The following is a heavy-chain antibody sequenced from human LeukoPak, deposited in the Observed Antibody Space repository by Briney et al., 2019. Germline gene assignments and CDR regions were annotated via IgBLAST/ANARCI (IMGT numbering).Heavy chain of an antibody. V-gene: IGHV6-1*01. CDR2: IYYRSKWYS. CDR3: GRAEHDWGSDY. J-gene: IGHJ4*02. CDR1: GNSVSGNRAT. D-gene: IGHD3-9*01. Sequence: SQTLSLTCAISGNSVSGNRATWNWLRQSPSRGLEWLGRIYYRSKWYSDYAVSVKGRITINPDTSKNQFSLLLNSVTPEDTAVYFCGRAEHDWGSDYWGQGTLVTVSS.